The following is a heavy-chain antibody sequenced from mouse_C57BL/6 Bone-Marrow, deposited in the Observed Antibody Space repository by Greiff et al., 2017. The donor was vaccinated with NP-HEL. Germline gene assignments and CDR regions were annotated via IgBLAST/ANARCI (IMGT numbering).Heavy chain of an antibody. V-gene: IGHV14-4*01. CDR1: GFNIKDDY. D-gene: IGHD2-1*01. Sequence: EVQLQQSGAELVRPGASVKLSCTASGFNIKDDYLHWVKQRPEQGLEWIGWIDPAHGDTDYASKFQGQATITADTSSNTADLQLSSLTSEDTAVYYCTTEGGNYGYYLDYGGQGTTLTVSS. CDR3: TTEGGNYGYYLDY. CDR2: IDPAHGDT. J-gene: IGHJ2*01.